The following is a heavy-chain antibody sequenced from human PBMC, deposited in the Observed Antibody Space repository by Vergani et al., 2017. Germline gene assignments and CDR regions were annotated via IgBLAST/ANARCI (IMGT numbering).Heavy chain of an antibody. J-gene: IGHJ6*02. CDR1: GYPFTSYY. CDR3: ARDFGGAAAHSGMDV. Sequence: QVQLVQSGAEVKKPGASVKVSCKASGYPFTSYYMHWVRQAPGQGLEWMGIINPSGGSTSYAQKFQGRVTMTRDTSTSTVYMELSSLRSEDTAVYYCARDFGGAAAHSGMDVWGQGTTVTVSS. D-gene: IGHD6-13*01. V-gene: IGHV1-46*01. CDR2: INPSGGST.